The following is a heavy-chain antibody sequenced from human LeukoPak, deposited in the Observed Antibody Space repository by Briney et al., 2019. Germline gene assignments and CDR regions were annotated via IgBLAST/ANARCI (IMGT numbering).Heavy chain of an antibody. CDR1: GDSVSSNSGA. J-gene: IGHJ1*01. CDR3: VRGFGYFQH. V-gene: IGHV6-1*01. Sequence: SQTLSLTCAIYGDSVSSNSGAWNWIRQTPSRGLQWLGRTYYRSKWYNDYAVSVKSRMTIHPDTSKNEFSLQLNSVTREGRAVYFCVRGFGYFQHWGQGTLVTVSS. CDR2: TYYRSKWYN. D-gene: IGHD3-10*01.